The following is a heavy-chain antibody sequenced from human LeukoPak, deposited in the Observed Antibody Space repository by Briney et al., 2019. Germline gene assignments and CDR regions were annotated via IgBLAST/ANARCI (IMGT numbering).Heavy chain of an antibody. CDR2: IYYSGST. CDR3: ARSKRYYDILTGYFYYFDY. V-gene: IGHV4-59*01. CDR1: GGSISSYY. J-gene: IGHJ4*02. Sequence: PSETLSLTCTVSGGSISSYYWSWIRQPPGKGLEWIGYIYYSGSTNYNPSLKSRVTISVDTPKNQFSLKLSSVTAADTAVYYCARSKRYYDILTGYFYYFDYWGQGTLVTVSS. D-gene: IGHD3-9*01.